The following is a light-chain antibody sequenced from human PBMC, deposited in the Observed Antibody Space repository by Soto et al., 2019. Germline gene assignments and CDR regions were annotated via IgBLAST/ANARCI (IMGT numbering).Light chain of an antibody. V-gene: IGKV1-17*01. Sequence: DIQMTHSPSTLSASVLDIVTITFRASQNILTWLAWYQQKPGKAPNRLIYAASILQSGVPSRFSGSGSGTEFTLTISSLQPEDFATYYCLQHNSFPLTFGGGTKVDI. CDR2: AAS. CDR1: QNILTW. CDR3: LQHNSFPLT. J-gene: IGKJ4*01.